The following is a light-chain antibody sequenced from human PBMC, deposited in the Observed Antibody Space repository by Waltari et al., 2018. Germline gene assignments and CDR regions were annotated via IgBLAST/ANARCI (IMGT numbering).Light chain of an antibody. V-gene: IGKV3-15*01. Sequence: ETVMTQSPATLSVYPGERATLSCRASQRIKNNLAGYQQKGGQAPRLLLFDASTRATGISARFSGSGYGTEFTLTISSLQSEDFAVYYCQQYNDWPQTFGQGTKLETK. CDR2: DAS. J-gene: IGKJ2*01. CDR1: QRIKNN. CDR3: QQYNDWPQT.